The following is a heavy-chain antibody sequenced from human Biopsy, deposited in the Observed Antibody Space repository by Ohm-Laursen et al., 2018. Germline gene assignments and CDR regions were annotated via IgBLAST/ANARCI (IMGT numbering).Heavy chain of an antibody. CDR1: RGSISSYY. CDR2: MSNSGST. Sequence: SVTLSLTCTVSRGSISSYYWSWIRQPPGKGLEWIGYMSNSGSTNYNPSLKTRVTISLDTPKNQFSLKLSSVTAADTAVYYCARDSGILNYGNFKYYHYYGMDVWGQGTKVTVSS. V-gene: IGHV4-59*01. CDR3: ARDSGILNYGNFKYYHYYGMDV. D-gene: IGHD4-11*01. J-gene: IGHJ6*02.